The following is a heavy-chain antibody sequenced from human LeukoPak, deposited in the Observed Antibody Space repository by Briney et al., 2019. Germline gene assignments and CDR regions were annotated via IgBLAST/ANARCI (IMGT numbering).Heavy chain of an antibody. CDR3: ARDKAGFPKDYFDY. J-gene: IGHJ4*02. Sequence: GESLKISCKGSAYIITSYYSSCVRQMPGKGREWMGWIDPSDSYTNYSPSLQGHVTISADKSISTAYLQWSSLKASDTAMYYCARDKAGFPKDYFDYWGQGTLVTVSS. CDR2: IDPSDSYT. D-gene: IGHD6-19*01. CDR1: AYIITSYY. V-gene: IGHV5-10-1*01.